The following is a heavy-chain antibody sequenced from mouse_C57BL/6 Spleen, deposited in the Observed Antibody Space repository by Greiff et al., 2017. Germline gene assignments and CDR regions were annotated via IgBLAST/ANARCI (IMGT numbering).Heavy chain of an antibody. Sequence: VQLQQPGAELVKPGASVKLSCKASGYTFTSYWMHWVKQRPGQGLEWIGMIHPNSGSTNYNEKFKSKATLTVDKSSSTAYMQLSSLTSEDSAVYYCSGGGVYYDYDSGYFDVWGTGTTVTVSS. V-gene: IGHV1-64*01. J-gene: IGHJ1*03. D-gene: IGHD2-4*01. CDR2: IHPNSGST. CDR3: SGGGVYYDYDSGYFDV. CDR1: GYTFTSYW.